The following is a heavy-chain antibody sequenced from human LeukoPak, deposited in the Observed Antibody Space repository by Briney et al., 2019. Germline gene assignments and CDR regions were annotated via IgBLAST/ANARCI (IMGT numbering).Heavy chain of an antibody. Sequence: GGSLRLSCAASGFTVSSNSMSWVRQAPGKGLEWVSVIYSGGSTYYADSVKGRFTISRDNSKNTLYLQMNSLRAEDTAVYYCARGSLYYYDSSGYFGYWGQGTLVTVSS. CDR3: ARGSLYYYDSSGYFGY. CDR1: GFTVSSNS. CDR2: IYSGGST. V-gene: IGHV3-66*01. D-gene: IGHD3-22*01. J-gene: IGHJ4*02.